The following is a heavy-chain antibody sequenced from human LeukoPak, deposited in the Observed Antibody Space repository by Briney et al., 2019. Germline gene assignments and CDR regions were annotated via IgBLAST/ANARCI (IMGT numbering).Heavy chain of an antibody. D-gene: IGHD3-10*01. V-gene: IGHV1-69*02. CDR2: IIPILGIA. J-gene: IGHJ6*03. Sequence: GASVKVSCKASGGTFSSYTISWVRQAPGQGLEWMGRIIPILGIANYAQKFQGRVTITADKSTSTAYMELSSLRSEDTAVYYCARTYMVRGVIIDYYYYYMDVWGKGTTVTVSS. CDR1: GGTFSSYT. CDR3: ARTYMVRGVIIDYYYYYMDV.